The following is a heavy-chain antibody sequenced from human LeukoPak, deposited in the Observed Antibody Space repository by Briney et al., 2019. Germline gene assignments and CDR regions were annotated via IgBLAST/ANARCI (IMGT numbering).Heavy chain of an antibody. J-gene: IGHJ4*02. CDR2: INPNSGGT. V-gene: IGHV1-2*02. D-gene: IGHD6-19*01. CDR3: ARFGKPSGWYGGGGY. Sequence: ASVKVSCKASGYTFTGYYMHWVRQAPGQGLEWMGWINPNSGGTNYAQKFQGRVTMTRDTSISTAYMELSRLRSDDTAVYYCARFGKPSGWYGGGGYWGQGTLVTVSS. CDR1: GYTFTGYY.